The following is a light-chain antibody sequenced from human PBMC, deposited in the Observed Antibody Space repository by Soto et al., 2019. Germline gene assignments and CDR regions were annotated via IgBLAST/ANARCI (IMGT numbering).Light chain of an antibody. V-gene: IGKV3-20*01. CDR2: GAS. Sequence: EVVLTQYPGNLSVSPGERATLSCRASQSVTSSYLAWYQQKPGQAPRLLIYGASSRATGIPDRFSGSGSGTDFTLTISSLQSQDFAVYYCQQYKNWPTWTFGQGTKVDIK. CDR1: QSVTSSY. CDR3: QQYKNWPTWT. J-gene: IGKJ1*01.